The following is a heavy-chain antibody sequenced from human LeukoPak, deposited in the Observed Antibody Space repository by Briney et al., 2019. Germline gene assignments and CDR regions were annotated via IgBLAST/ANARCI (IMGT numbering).Heavy chain of an antibody. D-gene: IGHD3-3*02. V-gene: IGHV3-33*01. Sequence: GALRLSCVASGFTFSSYGMHWVRQAPGKGLEWVAVIWYDGSNKYYADSVKGRFTISRDNSKNTLYLQMNSLRAEDTAVYYCARDSQILAGFDYWGQGTLVTVSS. CDR3: ARDSQILAGFDY. J-gene: IGHJ4*02. CDR2: IWYDGSNK. CDR1: GFTFSSYG.